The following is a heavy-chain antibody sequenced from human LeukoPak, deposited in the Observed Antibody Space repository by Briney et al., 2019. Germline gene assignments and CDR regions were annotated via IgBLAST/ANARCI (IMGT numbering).Heavy chain of an antibody. J-gene: IGHJ6*02. Sequence: SETLSLTCTVSGGSISTYYWSWIRQPPGKGLEWIGYIYYSGGTNYNPSLKSRVTISVDTSKNQFSLELSSVTAADTAVYFCARTPNYYDSSSYSYYYYGMDVWGQGTTVTVSS. V-gene: IGHV4-59*08. CDR2: IYYSGGT. CDR3: ARTPNYYDSSSYSYYYYGMDV. CDR1: GGSISTYY. D-gene: IGHD3-22*01.